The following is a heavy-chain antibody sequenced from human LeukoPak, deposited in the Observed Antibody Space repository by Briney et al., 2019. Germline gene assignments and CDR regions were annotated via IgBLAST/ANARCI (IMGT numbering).Heavy chain of an antibody. CDR2: INPSGGST. Sequence: EASVKVSCKASGYTFTGYYIHCVRQAPGQGLEWMGVINPSGGSTTSAQKFQGRVTMTRDTSTSTVYMELRSLRSEDTAVYYCARGPGPADDGGGYCFDYWGQGTLVTVSS. CDR3: ARGPGPADDGGGYCFDY. D-gene: IGHD3-22*01. V-gene: IGHV1-46*01. CDR1: GYTFTGYY. J-gene: IGHJ4*02.